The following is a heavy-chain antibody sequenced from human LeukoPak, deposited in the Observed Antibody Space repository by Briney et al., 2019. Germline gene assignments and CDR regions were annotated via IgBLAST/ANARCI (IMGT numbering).Heavy chain of an antibody. CDR2: IYYTGNT. CDR3: ARHVWGVILTGFDY. Sequence: SETLSLTCSVSGDSIIGYYWGWIRQPPGKGLEWIGNIYYTGNTNYNPSLKSRVTISVDTSKNQFSLKLSSVTAADTAVYYCARHVWGVILTGFDYRGQGTLVTVSS. V-gene: IGHV4-59*08. J-gene: IGHJ4*02. D-gene: IGHD3-9*01. CDR1: GDSIIGYY.